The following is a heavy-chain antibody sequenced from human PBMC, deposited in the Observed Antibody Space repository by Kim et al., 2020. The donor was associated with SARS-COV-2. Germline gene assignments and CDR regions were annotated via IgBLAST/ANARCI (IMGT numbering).Heavy chain of an antibody. CDR2: IGVSSGSR. CDR1: GFPFNSYS. CDR3: AKARTYYFDY. Sequence: GGSLRLSCAASGFPFNSYSMNWLRQAPGKGLEWLSYIGVSSGSRDYADSVKGRFFISRDDAKSSLYLQMNSLRDDDTAVYYCAKARTYYFDYWGQGILVTV. V-gene: IGHV3-48*02. J-gene: IGHJ4*02.